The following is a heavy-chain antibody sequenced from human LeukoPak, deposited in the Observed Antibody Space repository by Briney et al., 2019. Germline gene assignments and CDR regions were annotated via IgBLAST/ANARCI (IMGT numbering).Heavy chain of an antibody. Sequence: GGSLRLSCAASGFTFSSYSMNWVRQAPGKWLEWVSYISSSSSTIYYADSVKGRFTISRDNAKNSLYLQMNSLRAEDTAAYYCARSRVGATPNWFDPWGQGTLVTVSS. D-gene: IGHD1-26*01. CDR3: ARSRVGATPNWFDP. V-gene: IGHV3-48*01. J-gene: IGHJ5*02. CDR1: GFTFSSYS. CDR2: ISSSSSTI.